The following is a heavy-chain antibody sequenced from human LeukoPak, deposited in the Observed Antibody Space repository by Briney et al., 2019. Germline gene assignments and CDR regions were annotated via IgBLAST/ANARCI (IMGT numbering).Heavy chain of an antibody. J-gene: IGHJ4*02. Sequence: SETLSLTCTVSGGSISSYYRSWIRQPAGKGLEWIGRIYTSGSTNYNPSLKSRVTMSVDTSKNQFSLKLSSVTAADTAVYYCARAFSGRATYYFDYWGQGTLVTVSS. V-gene: IGHV4-4*07. CDR1: GGSISSYY. CDR3: ARAFSGRATYYFDY. D-gene: IGHD1-26*01. CDR2: IYTSGST.